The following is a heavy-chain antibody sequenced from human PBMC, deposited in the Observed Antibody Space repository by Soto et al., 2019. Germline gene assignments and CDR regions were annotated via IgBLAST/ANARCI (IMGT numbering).Heavy chain of an antibody. CDR2: INHSGST. CDR3: ARGGAYYDFWSIYHPYYFAS. Sequence: SETLSLTCAVYGGSFSGYYWSWIRQPPGEGLEWIGEINHSGSTNYNPSLKSRVTISVDTSKNQFSLKLTSVTAADTAVYYCARGGAYYDFWSIYHPYYFASWGQGTPVTVSS. V-gene: IGHV4-34*01. CDR1: GGSFSGYY. J-gene: IGHJ4*02. D-gene: IGHD3-3*01.